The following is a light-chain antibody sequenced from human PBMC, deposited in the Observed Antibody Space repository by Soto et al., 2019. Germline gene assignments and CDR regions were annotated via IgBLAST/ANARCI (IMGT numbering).Light chain of an antibody. CDR3: QQYCSSPRT. CDR2: GAS. V-gene: IGKV3-20*01. J-gene: IGKJ1*01. CDR1: QSGSSSY. Sequence: EIVLTQSPGTLSLSPGERATLSCRASQSGSSSYLAWYQQKPGQAPRLLIYGASSSATGIPDRFSGSGSGTDFTLTISRLEPEDVAVYDCQQYCSSPRTFGQGTKVDIE.